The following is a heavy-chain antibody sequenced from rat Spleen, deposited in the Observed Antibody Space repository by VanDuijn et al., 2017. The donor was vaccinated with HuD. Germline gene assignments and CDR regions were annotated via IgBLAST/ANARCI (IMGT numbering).Heavy chain of an antibody. CDR3: ARHTPFNYGTVGDY. Sequence: EVQLVESGGGLVQPGRSLKLSCVASGFTFNKYWMYWTRQAPGKGLEWVASISNTGGSIYYPDSVKVRFTISRHNTQNTLYLQMNSLRSEDTATYYCARHTPFNYGTVGDYWGQGVMVTVSS. V-gene: IGHV5-31*01. D-gene: IGHD1-11*01. CDR1: GFTFNKYW. CDR2: ISNTGGSI. J-gene: IGHJ2*01.